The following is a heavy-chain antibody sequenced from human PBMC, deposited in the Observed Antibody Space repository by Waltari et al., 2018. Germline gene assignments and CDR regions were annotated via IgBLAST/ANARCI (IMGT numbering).Heavy chain of an antibody. D-gene: IGHD3-10*01. CDR1: GYMFRNFG. CDR3: ARDRRDDNNPVRWLDP. CDR2: ISAYNGNT. J-gene: IGHJ5*02. Sequence: QIQLVQSGGEVKKPGASVNVSCKASGYMFRNFGIFWVRQAPGQGLAYMGWISAYNGNTNYAQNFQGRLTLTTDTSASTAYMELSSLTSDDTAVYFCARDRRDDNNPVRWLDPWGQGTLVTVSS. V-gene: IGHV1-18*01.